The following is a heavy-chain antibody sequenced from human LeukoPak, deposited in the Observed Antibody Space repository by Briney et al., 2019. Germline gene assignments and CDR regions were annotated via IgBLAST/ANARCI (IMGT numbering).Heavy chain of an antibody. V-gene: IGHV1-69*13. D-gene: IGHD3-10*01. CDR3: ARAPNYYGSGSPRFDP. J-gene: IGHJ5*02. Sequence: GASVKVSCKASGYTFTSYAISWVRQAPGQGLEWMGGIIPIFGTANYAQKFQGRVTITADESTSTAYMELSSLRSEDTAVYYCARAPNYYGSGSPRFDPWGQGTLVTVSS. CDR1: GYTFTSYA. CDR2: IIPIFGTA.